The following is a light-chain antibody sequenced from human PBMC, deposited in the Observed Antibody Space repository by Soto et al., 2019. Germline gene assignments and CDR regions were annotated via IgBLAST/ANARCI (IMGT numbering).Light chain of an antibody. V-gene: IGLV2-14*01. CDR3: SSYTITSTLI. CDR2: EVT. CDR1: SSDVGGYNS. Sequence: QSALTQPASVSGSPGQSITISCTGTSSDVGGYNSVSWYQQYPDKAPKLIIYEVTNRPSGVSDRFSGSKSGRTASLTISGLQTEDESTYYCSSYTITSTLIFGGGTKVTVL. J-gene: IGLJ2*01.